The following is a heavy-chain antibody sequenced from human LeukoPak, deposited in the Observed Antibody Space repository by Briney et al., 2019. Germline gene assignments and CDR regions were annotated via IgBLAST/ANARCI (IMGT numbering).Heavy chain of an antibody. J-gene: IGHJ4*02. D-gene: IGHD6-13*01. CDR3: AKAAAAPGFDF. CDR1: GFTFSSYA. V-gene: IGHV3-23*01. CDR2: ISGSGDNT. Sequence: GGSLRLSCEASGFTFSSYAMSWVRQAPGKGLEWVSGISGSGDNTYYADSVKGRFTISRDNSKNTLYVQVNSLGTEDTAAYYCAKAAAAPGFDFWGQGTLVTVSS.